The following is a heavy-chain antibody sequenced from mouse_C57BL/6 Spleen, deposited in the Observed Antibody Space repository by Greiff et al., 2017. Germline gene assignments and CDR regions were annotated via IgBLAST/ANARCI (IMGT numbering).Heavy chain of an antibody. J-gene: IGHJ2*01. D-gene: IGHD1-1*01. CDR2: IDPANGNT. V-gene: IGHV14-3*01. CDR3: SSFNYYGSSYFDY. CDR1: GFNIKDTY. Sequence: EVQLQQSVAELVRPGASVKLSCTASGFNIKDTYMHWVKQRPEQGLEWIGRIDPANGNTKYAPKFQGKATITADTSSNTAYLQLSILTSEDTAIYYCSSFNYYGSSYFDYWGQGTTLTVSS.